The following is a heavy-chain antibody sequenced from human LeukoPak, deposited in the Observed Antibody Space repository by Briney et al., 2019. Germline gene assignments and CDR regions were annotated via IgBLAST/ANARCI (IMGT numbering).Heavy chain of an antibody. CDR1: GFTFSDYV. D-gene: IGHD3-10*01. CDR2: ITASGDRT. Sequence: GGSLRLSCAASGFTFSDYVMIWVRQAPGKGLEWVSGITASGDRTFYGDSVRGRFTMSRDNSKNTLYLQMNSLRAEDTAVYYCARHGSMTLIRGRLRYYYMDVWGKGTTVTISS. V-gene: IGHV3-23*01. J-gene: IGHJ6*03. CDR3: ARHGSMTLIRGRLRYYYMDV.